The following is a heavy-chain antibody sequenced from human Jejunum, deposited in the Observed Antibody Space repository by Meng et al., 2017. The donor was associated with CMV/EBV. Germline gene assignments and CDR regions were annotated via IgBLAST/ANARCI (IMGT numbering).Heavy chain of an antibody. J-gene: IGHJ6*02. V-gene: IGHV4-59*01. CDR3: ARGLGDGMDV. CDR1: GGSINDNY. D-gene: IGHD3-3*01. Sequence: LSCIVSGGSINDNYWSWIWQSPGKGLEWIGHVYANGDTHYSSSLKSRVTTSVDTSRNQFSLKLKSVTAADTAVYYCARGLGDGMDVWGQGTTVTVSS. CDR2: VYANGDT.